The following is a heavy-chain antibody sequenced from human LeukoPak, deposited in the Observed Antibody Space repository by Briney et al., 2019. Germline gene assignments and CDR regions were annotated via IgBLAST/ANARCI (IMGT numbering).Heavy chain of an antibody. V-gene: IGHV4-31*03. CDR2: IYYSGST. D-gene: IGHD2-21*01. CDR1: GGSISSGGYY. Sequence: SETLSLTCTVSGGSISSGGYYWSWIRQHPGKGLEWIGYIYYSGSTYYNPSLKSRVTTSVDTSKSQFSLKLSSVTAADTAVYYCARGSYYYFYYWGQGTLVTVSS. J-gene: IGHJ4*02. CDR3: ARGSYYYFYY.